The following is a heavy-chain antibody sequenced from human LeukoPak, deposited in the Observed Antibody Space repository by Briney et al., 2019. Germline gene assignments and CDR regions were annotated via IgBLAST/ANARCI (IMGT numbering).Heavy chain of an antibody. CDR1: GYTFTGYY. V-gene: IGHV1-2*06. Sequence: ASVKVSFTASGYTFTGYYMHWVRQAPGQGLEWMGRINPNSGGTNYAQKFQGRVTMTRDTSISTAYMELSRLRSDDTAVYYCAREWEYSGSHEAIDYWGQGTLVTVSS. CDR2: INPNSGGT. J-gene: IGHJ4*02. D-gene: IGHD1-26*01. CDR3: AREWEYSGSHEAIDY.